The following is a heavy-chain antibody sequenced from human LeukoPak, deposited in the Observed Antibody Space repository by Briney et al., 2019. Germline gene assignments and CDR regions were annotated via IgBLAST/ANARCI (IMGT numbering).Heavy chain of an antibody. D-gene: IGHD3-3*01. V-gene: IGHV3-74*01. J-gene: IGHJ4*02. Sequence: GGSLRLSCAASGFTFSSNWMHWVRHAPGQGLVWVSRIKGDGISTNYADCVKGRFTISRDIAKNTLCLQMNSLRAEDTGVYYCAKDHYWSIDYWGRGTLVTVSS. CDR2: IKGDGIST. CDR3: AKDHYWSIDY. CDR1: GFTFSSNW.